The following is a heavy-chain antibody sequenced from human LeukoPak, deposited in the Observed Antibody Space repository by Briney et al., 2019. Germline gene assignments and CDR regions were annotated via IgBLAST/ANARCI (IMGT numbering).Heavy chain of an antibody. D-gene: IGHD6-25*01. CDR2: ISSSSSYI. CDR3: AREGLYSSADFDY. CDR1: GFTFSSFG. J-gene: IGHJ4*02. V-gene: IGHV3-21*01. Sequence: GGSLRLSCAASGFTFSSFGMNWVRQAPGKGLEWVSSISSSSSYIYYADSLKGRFTISRDNAKNSLFLQINSLRAEDTAVYYCAREGLYSSADFDYWGQGTLVTVSS.